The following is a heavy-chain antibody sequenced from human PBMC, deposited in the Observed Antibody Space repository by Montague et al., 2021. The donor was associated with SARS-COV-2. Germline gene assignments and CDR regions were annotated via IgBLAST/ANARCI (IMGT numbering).Heavy chain of an antibody. V-gene: IGHV4-34*01. Sequence: SETLSLTCAVYGGSFSVYYWSWIRQPPGKGLEWIGEINHRGTSNYNPSLKSRVSISVDTSKNQFSLYLGSVTAADTAVYYCARGRQHFNMIVVVMTGGEYYFDYWAQGTLVTVSS. D-gene: IGHD3-22*01. CDR2: INHRGTS. J-gene: IGHJ4*02. CDR1: GGSFSVYY. CDR3: ARGRQHFNMIVVVMTGGEYYFDY.